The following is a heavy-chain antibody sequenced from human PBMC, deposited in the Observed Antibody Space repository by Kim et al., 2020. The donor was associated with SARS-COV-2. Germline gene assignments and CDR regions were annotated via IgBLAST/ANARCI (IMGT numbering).Heavy chain of an antibody. J-gene: IGHJ6*03. CDR1: GYTFTSHG. D-gene: IGHD5-18*01. V-gene: IGHV1-18*01. CDR2: ISDYNSNT. Sequence: ASVKVSCKASGYTFTSHGISWVRQAPGQGLEWMGYISDYNSNTIYAQKFQCRLTMTTDTSTSTVYMDLRSLRSNDTAVYYCARDAGYSFGIHYYYYMDVWGKGTTVTVSS. CDR3: ARDAGYSFGIHYYYYMDV.